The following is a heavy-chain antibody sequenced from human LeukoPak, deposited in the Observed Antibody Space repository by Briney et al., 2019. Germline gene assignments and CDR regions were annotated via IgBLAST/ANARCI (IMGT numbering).Heavy chain of an antibody. CDR1: GFTFSSYA. CDR2: ISSSGSTI. J-gene: IGHJ4*02. V-gene: IGHV3-48*03. Sequence: PGGSLRLSCAASGFTFSSYAMSWVRQAPGKGLEWVSYISSSGSTIYYADSVKGRFTISRDNAKNSLYLQMNSLRAEDTAVYYCARAPSGWYPDYWGQGTLVTVSS. CDR3: ARAPSGWYPDY. D-gene: IGHD6-19*01.